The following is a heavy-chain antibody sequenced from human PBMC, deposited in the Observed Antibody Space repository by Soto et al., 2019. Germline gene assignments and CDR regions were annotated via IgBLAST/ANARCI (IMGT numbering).Heavy chain of an antibody. D-gene: IGHD4-17*01. V-gene: IGHV4-39*01. J-gene: IGHJ6*02. CDR2: IYYSGST. CDR1: GGSISSSSYY. CDR3: ARRPDYGGNSPLYYYYYGMDV. Sequence: QLQLQESGPGLVKPSETLSLTCTVSGGSISSSSYYWGWIRQPPGKGLEWIGSIYYSGSTYYNPSLKSRVTISVDTSKNQFSLKLSSVTAADTAVYYCARRPDYGGNSPLYYYYYGMDVWGQGTTVTVSS.